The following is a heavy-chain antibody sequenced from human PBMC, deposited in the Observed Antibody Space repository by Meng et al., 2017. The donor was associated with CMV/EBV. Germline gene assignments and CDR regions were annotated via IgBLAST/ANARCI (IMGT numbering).Heavy chain of an antibody. CDR2: IIPIFGTA. CDR1: GGTFSSYA. J-gene: IGHJ3*02. Sequence: SVKVSCKASGGTFSSYAISWVRQAPGQGLEWMGGIIPIFGTANYAQKFQGRVTITTDESTSTAYMELSSLRSEDTAVNYCARDRLTGEAFDIWGQGTMVTVSS. CDR3: ARDRLTGEAFDI. D-gene: IGHD3-16*01. V-gene: IGHV1-69*05.